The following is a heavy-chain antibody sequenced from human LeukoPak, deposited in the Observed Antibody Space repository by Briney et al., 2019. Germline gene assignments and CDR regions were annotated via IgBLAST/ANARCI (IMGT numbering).Heavy chain of an antibody. Sequence: SETLSLTCTVSGGSVSSGSYYWSWIRQPPGRGLEWIGYIYYSGSTNYNPSLKSRVTISVDTSKNQFSLKLSSVTAADTAVYYCARSLTYWGQGTLVTVSS. CDR3: ARSLTY. V-gene: IGHV4-61*01. D-gene: IGHD2-8*01. CDR1: GGSVSSGSYY. CDR2: IYYSGST. J-gene: IGHJ4*02.